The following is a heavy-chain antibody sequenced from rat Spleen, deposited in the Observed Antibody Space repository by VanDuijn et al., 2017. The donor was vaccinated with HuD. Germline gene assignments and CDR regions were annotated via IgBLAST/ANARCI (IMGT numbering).Heavy chain of an antibody. V-gene: IGHV2-1*01. CDR2: IWGDGST. J-gene: IGHJ2*01. Sequence: QVQLKESGPGLVQPSQTLSLTCTVSGFSLISNSVHWIRQPPGKGLEWMGGIWGDGSTDYNSPLKSRLSISRDTSKSQVFLKMNNLQTEDTAMYFCARSDYSSPYYFDYWGQGVMVTVSS. CDR1: GFSLISNS. CDR3: ARSDYSSPYYFDY. D-gene: IGHD1-2*01.